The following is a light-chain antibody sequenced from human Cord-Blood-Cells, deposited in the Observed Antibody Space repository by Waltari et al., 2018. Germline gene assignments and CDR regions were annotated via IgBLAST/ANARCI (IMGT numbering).Light chain of an antibody. J-gene: IGKJ4*01. CDR3: QQSYSTPLT. CDR2: AAS. CDR1: QSISSY. Sequence: DIQMTQSPSSLSASVGDRDTITCRASQSISSYLNWYQQKPGKAPKPLIYAASSLQSGVPSRFSGSGSGTDFTLTISSLQPEDFATYYCQQSYSTPLTFGGGTKVEIK. V-gene: IGKV1-39*01.